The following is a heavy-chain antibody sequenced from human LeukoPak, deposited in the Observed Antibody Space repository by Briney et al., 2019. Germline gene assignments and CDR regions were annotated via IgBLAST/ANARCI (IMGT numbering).Heavy chain of an antibody. V-gene: IGHV4-31*03. CDR2: IYYSGST. Sequence: PSQTLSLTCTVSGGPISSGGYYWSWIRQHPGKGLEWIGYIYYSGSTYYNPSLKSRVTISVDTSKNQFSLKLSSVTAADTAVYYCARGAETYYYDSSGYGYWGQGTLVTVSS. CDR3: ARGAETYYYDSSGYGY. J-gene: IGHJ4*02. D-gene: IGHD3-22*01. CDR1: GGPISSGGYY.